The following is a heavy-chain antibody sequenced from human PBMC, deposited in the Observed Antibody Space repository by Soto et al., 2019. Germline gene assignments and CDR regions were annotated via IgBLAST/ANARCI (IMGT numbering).Heavy chain of an antibody. Sequence: GGFLRLSCAASGFTFSSYAMSWVRQAPGKGLEWVSAISGSGGSTYYADSVKGRFTISRDNSKNTLYLQMNSLRAEDTAVYYCAKDYGYSYGPLGSWFDPWGQGTLVTVSS. CDR2: ISGSGGST. J-gene: IGHJ5*02. CDR3: AKDYGYSYGPLGSWFDP. D-gene: IGHD5-18*01. CDR1: GFTFSSYA. V-gene: IGHV3-23*01.